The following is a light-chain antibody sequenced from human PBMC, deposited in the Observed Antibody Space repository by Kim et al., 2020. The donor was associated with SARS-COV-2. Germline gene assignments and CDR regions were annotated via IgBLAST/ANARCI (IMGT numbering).Light chain of an antibody. CDR3: QQYASSPWT. Sequence: GERATPSGRGGQGVRGSYLAGYEQKPGQAARLLIYAAASRATGIPDRFSGSGSGTDFALTISRLEPEDVAVYYCQQYASSPWTVGQGTKVDIK. CDR1: QGVRGSY. CDR2: AAA. V-gene: IGKV3-20*01. J-gene: IGKJ1*01.